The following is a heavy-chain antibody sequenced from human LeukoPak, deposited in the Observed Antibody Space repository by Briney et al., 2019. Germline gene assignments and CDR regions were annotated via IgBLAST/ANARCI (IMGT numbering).Heavy chain of an antibody. CDR3: TVVRVVYSSREMDV. D-gene: IGHD6-13*01. CDR2: INHSGST. Sequence: PSETLSLTCAVYGGSFSGYYWNWIRQPPGKGLEWIGEINHSGSTNYNPSLKSRVTIPVDTSTNQFSLNLSCVTAAHTAVFSITVVRVVYSSREMDVWGKGTTVTVSS. CDR1: GGSFSGYY. J-gene: IGHJ6*01. V-gene: IGHV4-34*01.